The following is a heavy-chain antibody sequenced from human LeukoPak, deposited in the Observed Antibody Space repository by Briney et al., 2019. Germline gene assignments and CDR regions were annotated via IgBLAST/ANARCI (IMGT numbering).Heavy chain of an antibody. Sequence: GGSLRLSCAASGFTFTSHYMHWVRQTPGKGLEYVSAISSNGGKTHYTNSVKGRFTISRDNSKNTLYLQMNSLRAEDTAVYYCAKDTQQLVNPLFDYWGLGTLVTVFS. V-gene: IGHV3-64*04. D-gene: IGHD6-13*01. CDR3: AKDTQQLVNPLFDY. CDR1: GFTFTSHY. CDR2: ISSNGGKT. J-gene: IGHJ4*02.